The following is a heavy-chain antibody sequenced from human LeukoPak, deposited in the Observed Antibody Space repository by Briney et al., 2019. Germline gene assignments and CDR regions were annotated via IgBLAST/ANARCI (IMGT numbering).Heavy chain of an antibody. D-gene: IGHD6-19*01. Sequence: SGTLSLTCTVSGGSISSGGYYWSWIRQHPGKGLEWIGYIYYSGSTYYNPSLKSRVTISVDTSKNQFSLKLSSVTAADTAVYYCARVYSSGWLVGGLDYFDYWGQGTLVTVSS. J-gene: IGHJ4*02. CDR3: ARVYSSGWLVGGLDYFDY. CDR2: IYYSGST. CDR1: GGSISSGGYY. V-gene: IGHV4-31*03.